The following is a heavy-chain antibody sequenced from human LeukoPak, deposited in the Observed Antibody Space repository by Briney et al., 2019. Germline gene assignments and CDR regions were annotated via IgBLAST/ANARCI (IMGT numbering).Heavy chain of an antibody. V-gene: IGHV3-21*01. CDR2: ISSSNTYI. CDR3: ARDRRDGYNVDY. J-gene: IGHJ4*02. Sequence: GGSLRLSCAASGFTFSSYNMNWVRQASGKGLEWVSCISSSNTYIYYADSVKGRFTISRDNAKNSLYLQMNSLRAEDTAVYYCARDRRDGYNVDYWGQGTLVTVSS. D-gene: IGHD5-24*01. CDR1: GFTFSSYN.